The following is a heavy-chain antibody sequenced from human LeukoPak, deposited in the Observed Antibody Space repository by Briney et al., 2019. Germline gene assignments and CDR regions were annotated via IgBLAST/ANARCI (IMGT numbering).Heavy chain of an antibody. CDR3: ARDFRRSSSWPFDY. V-gene: IGHV3-11*06. D-gene: IGHD6-13*01. Sequence: GGSLRLSCAASGFTFSDYYMSWIRQAPGKGLEWVSYISSSSSYTNYVDSVKGRFTISRDNAKNSLYLQMNSLRAEDTAMYHCARDFRRSSSWPFDYWGQGTLVTVSS. J-gene: IGHJ4*02. CDR2: ISSSSSYT. CDR1: GFTFSDYY.